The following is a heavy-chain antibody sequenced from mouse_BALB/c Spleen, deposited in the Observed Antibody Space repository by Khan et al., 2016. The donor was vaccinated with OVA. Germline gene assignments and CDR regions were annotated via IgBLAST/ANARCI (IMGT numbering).Heavy chain of an antibody. CDR2: VSTGGGYT. V-gene: IGHV5-6*01. CDR3: TRLAYYYDGVGFAY. J-gene: IGHJ3*01. Sequence: EVELVESGGDLVKPGGSLKLSCAASGFTFSTYGMSWVRQTPDKRLEWVATVSTGGGYTYYPDSVKGRFTISRDNAKNTLYLQMSGLKSEDTAMFYCTRLAYYYDGVGFAYWGQGTLVTVSA. D-gene: IGHD1-1*01. CDR1: GFTFSTYG.